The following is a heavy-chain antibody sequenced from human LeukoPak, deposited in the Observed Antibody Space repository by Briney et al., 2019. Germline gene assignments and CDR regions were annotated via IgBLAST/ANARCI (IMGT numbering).Heavy chain of an antibody. CDR2: ISSNGGST. Sequence: PGGSLRLSCSASGFTFSSYAMHWVRQAPGKGLEYVSAISSNGGSTYYADSVKGRFTISRDNSKNTLYLQMSSLRAEDTAVYYCVKDRYRCSGGSCYSVPEYFQHWGQGTLVTVSS. D-gene: IGHD2-15*01. J-gene: IGHJ1*01. CDR3: VKDRYRCSGGSCYSVPEYFQH. V-gene: IGHV3-64D*06. CDR1: GFTFSSYA.